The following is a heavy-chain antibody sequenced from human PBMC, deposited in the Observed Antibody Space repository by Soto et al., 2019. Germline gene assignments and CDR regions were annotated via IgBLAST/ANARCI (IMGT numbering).Heavy chain of an antibody. J-gene: IGHJ5*02. CDR2: MNPNSGNT. Sequence: GASVKVSCKASGYTFTSSDINWVRQAPGQGLEWMGWMNPNSGNTGYAQKFQGRVTMTRNTSISTAYMKLSSLRSEDTAVYYCARIHCSGGSCYSSWFDPWSQGTLVTVSS. CDR3: ARIHCSGGSCYSSWFDP. D-gene: IGHD2-15*01. V-gene: IGHV1-8*01. CDR1: GYTFTSSD.